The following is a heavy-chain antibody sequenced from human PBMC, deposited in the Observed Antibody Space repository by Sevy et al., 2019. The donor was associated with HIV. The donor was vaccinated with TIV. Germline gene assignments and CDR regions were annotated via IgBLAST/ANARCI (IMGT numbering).Heavy chain of an antibody. CDR2: ISSSSSYI. J-gene: IGHJ3*02. D-gene: IGHD3-3*01. V-gene: IGHV3-21*01. Sequence: GGSLRLSCAASGFTFSSYSMNWVRQAPGKGLEWVSSISSSSSYIYYADSVKGRFTISRDNAKNSLYLQMNSLRAEDTAVYYCAMGELRLLEWLLSGAFDIWGQGTMVTVSS. CDR1: GFTFSSYS. CDR3: AMGELRLLEWLLSGAFDI.